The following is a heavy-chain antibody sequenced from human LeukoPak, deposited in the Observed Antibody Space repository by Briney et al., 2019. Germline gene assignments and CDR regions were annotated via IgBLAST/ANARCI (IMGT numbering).Heavy chain of an antibody. CDR2: MNPNSGNT. J-gene: IGHJ4*02. Sequence: ASVKVSCKASRYTFTSYDINWVRQATGQGLEWMGWMNPNSGNTGYAQKFQGRVTMTRNTSISTAYMELSSLRSEDTAVYYCARVMYGSYGYDYWGQGTLVTVSS. V-gene: IGHV1-8*01. D-gene: IGHD5-18*01. CDR3: ARVMYGSYGYDY. CDR1: RYTFTSYD.